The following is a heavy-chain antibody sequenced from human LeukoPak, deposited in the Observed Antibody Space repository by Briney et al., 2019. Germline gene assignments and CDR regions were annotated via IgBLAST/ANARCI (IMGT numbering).Heavy chain of an antibody. J-gene: IGHJ4*02. Sequence: SQTLSLTCTVSGYSISSGYYWGWIRQPPGKGLEWIGSIYHSGSTYYNPSLKSRVTISVDTSKNQFSLKLSSVTAANTAVYYCARDTVTTLGYFDYWGQGTLVTVSS. CDR2: IYHSGST. V-gene: IGHV4-38-2*02. CDR3: ARDTVTTLGYFDY. D-gene: IGHD4-11*01. CDR1: GYSISSGYY.